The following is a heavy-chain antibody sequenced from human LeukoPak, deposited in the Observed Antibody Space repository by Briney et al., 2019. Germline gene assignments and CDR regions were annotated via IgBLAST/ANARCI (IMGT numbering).Heavy chain of an antibody. J-gene: IGHJ3*02. CDR1: GYTFTSYD. Sequence: ASVKVSCKASGYTFTSYDINWVRQATGQGLEWMGWMNPNSGNTGYAQKFQGRVTMTRNTSISTAYMELSSLRSEDTAVYYCAIVVVPAARYDAFDIWGQGTMVTVSS. CDR3: AIVVVPAARYDAFDI. V-gene: IGHV1-8*01. CDR2: MNPNSGNT. D-gene: IGHD2-2*01.